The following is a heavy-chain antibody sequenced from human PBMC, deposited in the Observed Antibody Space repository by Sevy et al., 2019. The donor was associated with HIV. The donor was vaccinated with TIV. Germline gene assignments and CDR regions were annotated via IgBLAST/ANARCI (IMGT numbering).Heavy chain of an antibody. CDR3: TTVGFPNWGSEAFDF. CDR1: GFTFSIIY. J-gene: IGHJ3*01. D-gene: IGHD3-16*01. CDR2: MKSKTDGGTT. V-gene: IGHV3-15*01. Sequence: GGSLRLSCAASGFTFSIIYMNWVRQSPGKGLEWVGRMKSKTDGGTTDYAAPVKDRFTMSRDSSKNTLYLQMNSLKADDAAVYYCTTVGFPNWGSEAFDFWGQGTMVTVSS.